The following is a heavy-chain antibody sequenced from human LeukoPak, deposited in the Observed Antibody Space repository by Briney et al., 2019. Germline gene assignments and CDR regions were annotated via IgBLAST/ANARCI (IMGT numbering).Heavy chain of an antibody. V-gene: IGHV3-23*01. CDR1: GFTFSSYA. CDR2: ISGSGGST. CDR3: AKDPYNWNYYFDY. D-gene: IGHD1-7*01. J-gene: IGHJ4*02. Sequence: GGSLRLSCAASGFTFSSYAMSWVRQAPGKGLEWVSAISGSGGSTYYADSVKGRFTISRDNSKNTMYLQMNSLRAEDTAVYYCAKDPYNWNYYFDYWGQGTLVTVSS.